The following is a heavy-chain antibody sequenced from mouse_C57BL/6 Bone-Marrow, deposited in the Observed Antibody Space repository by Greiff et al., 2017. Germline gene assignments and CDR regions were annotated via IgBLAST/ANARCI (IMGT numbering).Heavy chain of an antibody. CDR1: GYTFTSYC. D-gene: IGHD2-1*01. CDR3: GGGGNYGIFAY. V-gene: IGHV1-81*01. CDR2: IYPRSGNT. Sequence: VQLQQPGAELARPGASVKLSCKASGYTFTSYCIRWVKQRTGQGLEWIGKIYPRSGNTYYNEKFKGKATLTVDKSSSTAYMQLSSLTSEDSAVYFCGGGGNYGIFAYWGQGTPLTVSA. J-gene: IGHJ3*01.